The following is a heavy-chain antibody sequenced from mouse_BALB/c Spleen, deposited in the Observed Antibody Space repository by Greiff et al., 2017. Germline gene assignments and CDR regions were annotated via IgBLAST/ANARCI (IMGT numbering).Heavy chain of an antibody. CDR1: GFTFSSYT. CDR2: ISNGGGST. Sequence: EVKLVESGGGLVQPGGSLKLSCAASGFTFSSYTMSWVRQTPEKRLEWVAYISNGGGSTYYPDTVKGRFTISRDNAKNTLYLQMSSLKSEDTAMYYCARRGRGAMDYWGQGTSVTVSS. V-gene: IGHV5-12-2*01. J-gene: IGHJ4*01. CDR3: ARRGRGAMDY.